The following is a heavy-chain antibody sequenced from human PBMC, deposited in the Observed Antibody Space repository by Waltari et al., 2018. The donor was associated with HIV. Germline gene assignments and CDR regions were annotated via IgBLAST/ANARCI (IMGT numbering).Heavy chain of an antibody. CDR3: ARDTIEMYSFDY. V-gene: IGHV3-33*01. CDR2: IWSDGSKK. CDR1: GFPFSNYV. D-gene: IGHD3-10*01. J-gene: IGHJ4*02. Sequence: VQPGRSLRLSCAASGFPFSNYVMHWVRQAPGKGLEWVAVIWSDGSKKYYVDSVRGRFTISRDNSKNTLYLLMNSLRAEDTAVYYCARDTIEMYSFDYWGQGTLVTVSS.